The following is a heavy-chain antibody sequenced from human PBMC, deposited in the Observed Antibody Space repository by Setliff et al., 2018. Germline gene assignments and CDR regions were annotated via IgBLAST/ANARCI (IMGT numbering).Heavy chain of an antibody. D-gene: IGHD3-16*01. CDR1: GFTFSGHW. CDR3: ARSINGYQQRYDF. CDR2: IKTDGSYT. J-gene: IGHJ4*02. V-gene: IGHV3-74*01. Sequence: GSLRLSCAASGFTFSGHWLHWVRQAPGKGLVWVSRIKTDGSYTNYADSVEGRFTISRDNGKNSLFLQMNSVRAEDTAVYYCARSINGYQQRYDFWGQGALVTVS.